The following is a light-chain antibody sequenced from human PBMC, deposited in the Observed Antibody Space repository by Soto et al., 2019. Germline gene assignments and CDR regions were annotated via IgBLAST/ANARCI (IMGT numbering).Light chain of an antibody. V-gene: IGKV1-8*01. J-gene: IGKJ4*01. CDR2: AAS. CDR1: QGISSY. CDR3: HQYYSYPLT. Sequence: AIRMTQSPSSFSASTGDRVTITCRASQGISSYLAWYQQKPGKGPKLLIYAASTLQSGVPSRFSGSGSGTDVTLTISCLQSDDFATYYCHQYYSYPLTFGGGMKVEIK.